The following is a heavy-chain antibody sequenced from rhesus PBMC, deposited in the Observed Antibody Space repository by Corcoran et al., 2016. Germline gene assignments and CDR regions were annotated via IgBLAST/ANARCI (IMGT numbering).Heavy chain of an antibody. CDR1: GGSISSRY. D-gene: IGHD4-4*01. J-gene: IGHJ4*01. CDR2: ILGMGSTT. V-gene: IGHV4-169*01. Sequence: QLQLQESGPGLVKPSETMSVTCAVSGGSISSRYWSWIRQASGKGLDWIGYILGMGSTTNYDPSLKSRVTLSVDTSRNQLSLKLSSVTAADTAVYYCARGAYGSSPFADWGQGVLVTVSS. CDR3: ARGAYGSSPFAD.